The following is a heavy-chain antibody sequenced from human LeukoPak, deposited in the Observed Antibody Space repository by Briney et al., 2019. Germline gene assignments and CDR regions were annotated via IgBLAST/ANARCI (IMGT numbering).Heavy chain of an antibody. CDR1: GGSVSSGSYY. V-gene: IGHV4-31*03. Sequence: SETLSLTCTVSGGSVSSGSYYWSWIRQPPGKGLEWIGYIYYSGSTYYNPSLKSRVTISVDTSKNQFSLKLSSVTAADTAVYYCARGREGFWFDPWGQGTLVTVSS. CDR3: ARGREGFWFDP. CDR2: IYYSGST. J-gene: IGHJ5*02. D-gene: IGHD1-26*01.